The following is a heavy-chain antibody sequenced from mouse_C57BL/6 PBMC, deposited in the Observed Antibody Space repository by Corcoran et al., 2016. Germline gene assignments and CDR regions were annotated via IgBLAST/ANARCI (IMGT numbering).Heavy chain of an antibody. CDR1: GYTFTTYG. CDR2: INTYSGVP. J-gene: IGHJ2*01. CDR3: AREDCPYYFDY. Sequence: QIQLVQSGPELKKPGETVKISCKASGYTFTTYGMSWVKQAPGKGLKWMGWINTYSGVPTYADDFKGRFAFSLETSASTAYLQINNLKNEDTATYFCAREDCPYYFDYWGQGTTLTVSS. V-gene: IGHV9-3*01.